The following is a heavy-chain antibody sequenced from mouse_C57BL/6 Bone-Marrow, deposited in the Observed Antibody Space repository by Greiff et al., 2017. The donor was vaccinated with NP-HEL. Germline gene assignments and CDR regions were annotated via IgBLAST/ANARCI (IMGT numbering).Heavy chain of an antibody. CDR2: INPNNGGT. J-gene: IGHJ3*01. V-gene: IGHV1-26*01. CDR1: GYTFTDYY. D-gene: IGHD4-1*01. Sequence: VQLQQSGPELVKPGASVKISCKASGYTFTDYYMNWVKQSHGKSLEWIGDINPNNGGTSYSQKFKGKATLTVDKSSSTAYMELRSLTSEDSAVYYCANNWDTAYWGQGTLVTVSA. CDR3: ANNWDTAY.